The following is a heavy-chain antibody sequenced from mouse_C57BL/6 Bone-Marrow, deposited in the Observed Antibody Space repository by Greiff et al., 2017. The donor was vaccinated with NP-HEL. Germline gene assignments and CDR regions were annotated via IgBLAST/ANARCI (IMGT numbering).Heavy chain of an antibody. CDR1: GFSFNTYA. Sequence: EVMLVESGGGLVQPKGSLKLSCAASGFSFNTYAMNWVRQAPGKGLEWVARIRSKSNNYATYYADSVKDRFTIARDDSESMIYLQMNNLKTEDTAMYYWVRQLFGFAYWGQGTLVTVSA. CDR3: VRQLFGFAY. CDR2: IRSKSNNYAT. J-gene: IGHJ3*01. V-gene: IGHV10-1*01.